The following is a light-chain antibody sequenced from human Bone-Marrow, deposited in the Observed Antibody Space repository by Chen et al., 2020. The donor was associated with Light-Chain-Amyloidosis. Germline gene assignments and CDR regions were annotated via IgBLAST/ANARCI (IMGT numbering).Light chain of an antibody. CDR1: DLPTKY. CDR2: RDT. J-gene: IGLJ2*01. Sequence: SYELTQPLSVSVSAGQTTRINCSGDDLPTKYAYWYQQKPGHAPVLVIHRDTARPSGISERFSGSSSGTTATLTISGVQAEDEADYHCQSADSSGTYEVIFGGGTKLTVL. CDR3: QSADSSGTYEVI. V-gene: IGLV3-25*03.